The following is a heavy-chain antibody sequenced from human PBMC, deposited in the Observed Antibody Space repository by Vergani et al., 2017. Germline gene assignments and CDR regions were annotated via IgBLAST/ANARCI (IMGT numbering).Heavy chain of an antibody. CDR1: GYTFTSYY. J-gene: IGHJ6*02. D-gene: IGHD5-12*01. V-gene: IGHV1-46*01. CDR2: INPSGGST. Sequence: QVQLVQSGAEVKKPGASVKVSCKASGYTFTSYYMHWVRQAPGQGLEWMGIINPSGGSTSYAQKFQGGVTMTRDTSTSTVYMELSSLRSEDTAVYYCARGSRRDDYSSVYGMDVWGQGTTVTVSS. CDR3: ARGSRRDDYSSVYGMDV.